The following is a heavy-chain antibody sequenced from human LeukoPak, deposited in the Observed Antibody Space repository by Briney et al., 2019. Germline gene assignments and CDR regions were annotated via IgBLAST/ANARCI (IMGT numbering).Heavy chain of an antibody. CDR1: GFTFSRYD. V-gene: IGHV3-23*01. J-gene: IGHJ4*02. CDR2: ISGSGGST. CDR3: AKQRSSGGSCYNY. Sequence: GGSLRLSCAASGFTFSRYDMSWVRQAPGKGLEWVSAISGSGGSTYYADSVKGRFTISRDNSKNTVYLQMITLRAEDTAVYYCAKQRSSGGSCYNYWGQGTLVTVSS. D-gene: IGHD2-15*01.